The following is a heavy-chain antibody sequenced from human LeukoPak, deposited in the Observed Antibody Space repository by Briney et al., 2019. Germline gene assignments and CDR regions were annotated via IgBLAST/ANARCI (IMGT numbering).Heavy chain of an antibody. CDR2: IYYSGST. J-gene: IGHJ4*02. D-gene: IGHD2-2*01. Sequence: SETLSLTCTVSGGSISSSSYYWGWIRQPPGKGLEWIGSIYYSGSTYYNPSLKSRVTISVDTSKNQFSLKLSSVTAADTAVYYCARRGVRSSTSGFDYWGQGTLVTVSS. V-gene: IGHV4-39*07. CDR1: GGSISSSSYY. CDR3: ARRGVRSSTSGFDY.